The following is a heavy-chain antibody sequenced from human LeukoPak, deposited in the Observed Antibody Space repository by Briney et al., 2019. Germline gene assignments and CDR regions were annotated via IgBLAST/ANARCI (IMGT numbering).Heavy chain of an antibody. J-gene: IGHJ5*02. CDR3: AREESMVRGASWFDP. CDR1: SGSISSHY. Sequence: SETLSLTCTVSSGSISSHYWSWLRQPPGKGLEWIGYIYYSGSTYYNPSLKSRVTISVDTSKNQFSLKLSSVTAADTAVYYCAREESMVRGASWFDPWGQGTLVTVSP. D-gene: IGHD3-10*01. CDR2: IYYSGST. V-gene: IGHV4-59*11.